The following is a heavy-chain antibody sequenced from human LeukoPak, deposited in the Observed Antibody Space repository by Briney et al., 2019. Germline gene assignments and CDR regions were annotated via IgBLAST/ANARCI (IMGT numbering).Heavy chain of an antibody. V-gene: IGHV1-69*13. CDR2: IIPIFGTT. D-gene: IGHD3-10*01. CDR3: ARIVGIASRGYFDY. J-gene: IGHJ4*02. Sequence: SVKVSCKASGGTLSRYAISWVRQAPGQGPEWMGGIIPIFGTTNYAQKFQGRVTTTADESTSTAYMELSSLRSEDTAVYYCARIVGIASRGYFDYWGQGTLVTVSS. CDR1: GGTLSRYA.